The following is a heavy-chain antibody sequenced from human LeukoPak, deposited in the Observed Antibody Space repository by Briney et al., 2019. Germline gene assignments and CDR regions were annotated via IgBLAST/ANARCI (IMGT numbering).Heavy chain of an antibody. Sequence: SETLSLTCTVSGGSISSSSYYWGWIRQPPGKGLEWIGSIYYSGSTYYNPSPKSRVTISVDTSKNQSSLKLSSVTAADTAVYYCARDFDGSSNFDPWGQGTLVTVSS. CDR3: ARDFDGSSNFDP. D-gene: IGHD6-13*01. CDR1: GGSISSSSYY. CDR2: IYYSGST. J-gene: IGHJ5*02. V-gene: IGHV4-39*07.